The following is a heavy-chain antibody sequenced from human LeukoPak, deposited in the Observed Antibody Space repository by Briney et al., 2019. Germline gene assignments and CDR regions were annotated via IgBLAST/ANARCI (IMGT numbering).Heavy chain of an antibody. J-gene: IGHJ4*02. CDR3: AKDLGGYYDY. CDR1: GFTFGSYS. D-gene: IGHD3-16*01. CDR2: ISSSSRYI. V-gene: IGHV3-21*01. Sequence: GGSLRLSCAASGFTFGSYSMNWVRQAPGKGLEWVSSISSSSRYIYYADSVKGRFTISRDNAKNSLYLQMNSLRVEDTAVYYCAKDLGGYYDYWGQGTLVTVSS.